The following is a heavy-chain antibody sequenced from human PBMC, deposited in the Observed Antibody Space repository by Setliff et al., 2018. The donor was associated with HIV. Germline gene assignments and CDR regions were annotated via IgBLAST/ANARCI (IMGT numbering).Heavy chain of an antibody. CDR3: ARLLNYYDSSGYYFRLFYGMDV. D-gene: IGHD3-22*01. CDR1: GYSFTNYW. CDR2: IYPADSDT. J-gene: IGHJ6*02. V-gene: IGHV5-51*01. Sequence: GESLKISCKASGYSFTNYWIGWVRQMPGKGLEWMGIIYPADSDTRYSPSFQGQVTISADKSINTAYLQWSSLKASDTAMYYCARLLNYYDSSGYYFRLFYGMDVWGQGTTVTVSS.